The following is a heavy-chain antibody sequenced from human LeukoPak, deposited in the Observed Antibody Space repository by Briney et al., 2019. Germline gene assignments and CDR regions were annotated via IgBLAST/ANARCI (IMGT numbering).Heavy chain of an antibody. D-gene: IGHD6-19*01. Sequence: GRSLRLSCAASGFTFDDYAMHWVRQAPGKGLQWVSGISWNGATIYYADSVKGRFTISRDNAKNSLYLQMNSLRAEDTAVYYCARGHSSGWRISTRPLHYWGQGTLVTVSS. V-gene: IGHV3-9*01. J-gene: IGHJ4*02. CDR1: GFTFDDYA. CDR3: ARGHSSGWRISTRPLHY. CDR2: ISWNGATI.